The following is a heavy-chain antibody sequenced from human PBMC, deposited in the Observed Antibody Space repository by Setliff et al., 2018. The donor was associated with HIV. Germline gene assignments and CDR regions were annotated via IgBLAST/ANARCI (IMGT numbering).Heavy chain of an antibody. J-gene: IGHJ4*02. Sequence: SETLTLTCAVYGGSFSGYYWSWIRQPPGKGLEWIGEINHSGSTNYNPSLKSRVTISVDTSKNQFSLKLSSVTAADTAVYYCAKVDTAIDYWGQGTLVTVSS. CDR2: INHSGST. CDR3: AKVDTAIDY. CDR1: GGSFSGYY. D-gene: IGHD5-18*01. V-gene: IGHV4-34*01.